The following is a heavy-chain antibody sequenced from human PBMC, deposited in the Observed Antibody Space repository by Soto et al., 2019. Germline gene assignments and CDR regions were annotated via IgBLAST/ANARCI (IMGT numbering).Heavy chain of an antibody. CDR2: IYYSGST. V-gene: IGHV4-31*03. J-gene: IGHJ3*02. CDR3: ARGVAI. CDR1: GGSISSGGYF. Sequence: QVQLQESGPGLVQPAQTLSLTCTVSGGSISSGGYFWSWIRQHPGKGLEWIGSIYYSGSTYCNPSLKSRITISVDTSKDQFSLKLSSLTAADTAVYYCARGVAIWGQGTMVTVSS. D-gene: IGHD2-15*01.